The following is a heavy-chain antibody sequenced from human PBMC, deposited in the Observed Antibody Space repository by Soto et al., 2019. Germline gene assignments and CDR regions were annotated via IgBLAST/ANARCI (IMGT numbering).Heavy chain of an antibody. CDR3: ARRASR. Sequence: EVQLVESGGGLVQPGGSLRLSCAVSGFTFSSSEMYWVRQAPGKGLEWISYIHPSGQPIFYADSVKGRFTISRANANNSLFLQMNSLRAEDTAVYYCARRASRWGKGTMVTVSS. V-gene: IGHV3-48*03. CDR1: GFTFSSSE. J-gene: IGHJ3*01. CDR2: IHPSGQPI. D-gene: IGHD1-26*01.